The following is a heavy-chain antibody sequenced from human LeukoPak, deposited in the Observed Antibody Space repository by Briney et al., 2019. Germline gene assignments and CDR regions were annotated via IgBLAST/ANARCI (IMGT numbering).Heavy chain of an antibody. J-gene: IGHJ3*02. CDR1: GGTFSSYT. Sequence: SVKVSCKASGGTFSSYTISWVRQAPGQGLEWMGRIIPILGIANYAQKFQGRVTITADKSTSTAYMELSSLRSEDAAVYYCARAGEMATPPRAFDIWGQGTMVTVSS. CDR3: ARAGEMATPPRAFDI. D-gene: IGHD5-24*01. CDR2: IIPILGIA. V-gene: IGHV1-69*02.